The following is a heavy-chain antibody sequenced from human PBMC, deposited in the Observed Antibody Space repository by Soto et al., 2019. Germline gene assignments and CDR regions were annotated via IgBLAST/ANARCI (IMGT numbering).Heavy chain of an antibody. CDR3: ARSSQLALRPYYYSGMDV. D-gene: IGHD6-6*01. CDR2: IDPSDSYT. J-gene: IGHJ6*02. CDR1: GYIFTSYC. Sequence: GESLKISFNGSGYIFTSYCISSVLQMPFKVLEWMGRIDPSDSYTNYSPSFQGHVTISADKSISTAYLQWSSLKASDTAMYHRARSSQLALRPYYYSGMDVWGQGTTVTVPS. V-gene: IGHV5-10-1*01.